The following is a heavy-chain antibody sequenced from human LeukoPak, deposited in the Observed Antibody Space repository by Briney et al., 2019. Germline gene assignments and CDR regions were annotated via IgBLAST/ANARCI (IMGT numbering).Heavy chain of an antibody. CDR2: IKQDGSEK. CDR3: ARGLGYSYGNGDY. Sequence: GGSLRLSCAASGFTLSSYWKGWVRQAPGKGLEWVANIKQDGSEKYYVDSVKGRFTISRDNAKNSLFLQMNSLRAEDTAVYYCARGLGYSYGNGDYWGQGTLVTVSS. J-gene: IGHJ4*02. CDR1: GFTLSSYW. D-gene: IGHD5-18*01. V-gene: IGHV3-7*01.